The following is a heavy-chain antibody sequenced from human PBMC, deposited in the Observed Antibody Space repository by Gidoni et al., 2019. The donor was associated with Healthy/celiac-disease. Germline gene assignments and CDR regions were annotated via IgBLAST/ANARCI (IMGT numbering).Heavy chain of an antibody. CDR2: ISGSGVST. D-gene: IGHD4-17*01. CDR3: AKAAHPDYGGAHYFDY. J-gene: IGHJ4*02. V-gene: IGHV3-23*01. CDR1: GFTFSSYA. Sequence: EVQLLESGGGLVQPGGSLRLSCAASGFTFSSYAMSWVRQAPGKGLEWVSAISGSGVSTYYADSVKGRFTISRDNSKNTLYLQMNSLRAEDTAVYYCAKAAHPDYGGAHYFDYWGQGTLVTVSS.